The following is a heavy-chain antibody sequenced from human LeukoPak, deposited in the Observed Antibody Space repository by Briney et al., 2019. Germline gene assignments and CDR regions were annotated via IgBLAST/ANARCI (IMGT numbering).Heavy chain of an antibody. V-gene: IGHV3-48*01. CDR2: ISSSSSTI. J-gene: IGHJ5*02. Sequence: GGSLRLSCAASGFTFSSYSMNWVRQAPGKGLEWVSYISSSSSTIYYADSVKGRFTISRDNAKNSLYLQMNSLRAEDTAVYYCARGANWFDPWGQGTLVTVSS. CDR3: ARGANWFDP. CDR1: GFTFSSYS. D-gene: IGHD4/OR15-4a*01.